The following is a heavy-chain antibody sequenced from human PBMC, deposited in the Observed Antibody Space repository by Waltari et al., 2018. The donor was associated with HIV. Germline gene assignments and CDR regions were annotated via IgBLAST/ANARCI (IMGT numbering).Heavy chain of an antibody. D-gene: IGHD5-18*01. Sequence: EVQLEESGGALLQPGGSLRLSCAASGFRFDDYTMHWVRQAPGKGLEGVSLISWDGRNIQYADSVKCRFTVSRDNSKNSLSLQMNSLRTEDTALYYCAKGLPITFWGQGTTVTVSS. CDR2: ISWDGRNI. J-gene: IGHJ6*02. V-gene: IGHV3-43*01. CDR3: AKGLPITF. CDR1: GFRFDDYT.